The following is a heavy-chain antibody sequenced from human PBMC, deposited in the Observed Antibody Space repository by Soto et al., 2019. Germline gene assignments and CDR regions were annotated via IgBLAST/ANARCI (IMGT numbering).Heavy chain of an antibody. CDR2: ISYDGSNR. CDR1: GFVFNDYD. CDR3: SRGIKGGLDA. D-gene: IGHD2-21*01. V-gene: IGHV3-30*03. Sequence: QVQLAESGGGVVQPGRSLRLSCTTSGFVFNDYDIHWVRQAPGKGLAWLASISYDGSNRYYADSVKGRFTISRDNSKNTLSLQINSLGAEDTAVYYCSRGIKGGLDACCPGTLVTVSS. J-gene: IGHJ5*02.